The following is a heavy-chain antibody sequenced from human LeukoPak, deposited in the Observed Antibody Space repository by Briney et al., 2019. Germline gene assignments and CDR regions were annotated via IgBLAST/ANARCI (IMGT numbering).Heavy chain of an antibody. Sequence: ASAKVSCKASGYTFTSYGISWVRQAPGQGLEWMGWISAYNGNTNYAQKLQGRVTMTTDTSTSTAYMELRSLRSDDTAVYYCAREDGEQQLTHPFDYWGQGTLVTVSS. CDR3: AREDGEQQLTHPFDY. D-gene: IGHD6-13*01. CDR1: GYTFTSYG. J-gene: IGHJ4*02. V-gene: IGHV1-18*01. CDR2: ISAYNGNT.